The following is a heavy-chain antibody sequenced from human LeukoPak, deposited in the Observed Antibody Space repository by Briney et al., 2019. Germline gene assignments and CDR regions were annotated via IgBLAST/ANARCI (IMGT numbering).Heavy chain of an antibody. V-gene: IGHV3-30*03. D-gene: IGHD6-13*01. CDR2: ISKEGNDD. Sequence: GGSLRLSCAVSGFTFNTYGLHWVRQAPGKGLEWLAFISKEGNDDYYANSVKGRFTISRDNSKNTLYLQMNSLRAEDTAVYYCARAGYSSSWYRRNSDYFDYWGQGTLVTVSS. CDR3: ARAGYSSSWYRRNSDYFDY. J-gene: IGHJ4*02. CDR1: GFTFNTYG.